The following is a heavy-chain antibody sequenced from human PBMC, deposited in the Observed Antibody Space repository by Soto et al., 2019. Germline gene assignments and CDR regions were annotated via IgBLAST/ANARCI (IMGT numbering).Heavy chain of an antibody. D-gene: IGHD1-26*01. V-gene: IGHV4-4*07. CDR2: IYTSGST. CDR3: ATTLPPSGSSFFSWFDP. Sequence: SETLSLTXTVSGGSISSYYWSWIRQPAGKGLEWIGRIYTSGSTNYSPSFQGHVTISVDKSSSTAYVQWSSLKASDTAMYYCATTLPPSGSSFFSWFDPWGQGTLVTVSS. J-gene: IGHJ5*02. CDR1: GGSISSYY.